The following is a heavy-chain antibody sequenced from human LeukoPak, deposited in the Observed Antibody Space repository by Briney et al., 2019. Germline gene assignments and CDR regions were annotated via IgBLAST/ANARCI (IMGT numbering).Heavy chain of an antibody. V-gene: IGHV4-31*03. CDR3: ARVRFLELIDY. Sequence: SQTLSLTCTVSGGSISSGGYYWSWIRQHPGKGLEWIGYIYYSGSTYYNPSLKSRVTISVDTSKNQFSLKLSSVTAADTAVYYCARVRFLELIDYWGQGNPGHRLL. D-gene: IGHD3-3*01. CDR1: GGSISSGGYY. CDR2: IYYSGST. J-gene: IGHJ4*02.